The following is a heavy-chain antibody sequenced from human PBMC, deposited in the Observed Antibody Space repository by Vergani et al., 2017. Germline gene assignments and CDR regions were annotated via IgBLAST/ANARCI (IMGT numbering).Heavy chain of an antibody. Sequence: EVQLLESGGDLVQPGGSLRLSCAASGFTFIMHAMSWVRQAPGKGLEWVSTLSASDRRTHYADSVKGRFTISRDISKNTLFLLMNSLRPEDTAVYYCAKVGRSEVAGTFGAFDIWGKGTMVTVSS. CDR3: AKVGRSEVAGTFGAFDI. V-gene: IGHV3-23*01. J-gene: IGHJ3*02. CDR1: GFTFIMHA. D-gene: IGHD6-19*01. CDR2: LSASDRRT.